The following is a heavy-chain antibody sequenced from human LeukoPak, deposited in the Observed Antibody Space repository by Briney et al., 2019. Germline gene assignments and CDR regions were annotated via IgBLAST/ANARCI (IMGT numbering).Heavy chain of an antibody. Sequence: SGGSLRLSCAASGFTFSSYEMNWVRQAPGKGLEWVSYISSSGSTIYYADSVKGRFTISRDNARNSLYLQMNSLRAEDTAVYYCARDGTPIHSDGWVYMDVWGKGTTVTVSS. J-gene: IGHJ6*03. CDR3: ARDGTPIHSDGWVYMDV. CDR1: GFTFSSYE. V-gene: IGHV3-48*03. D-gene: IGHD6-25*01. CDR2: ISSSGSTI.